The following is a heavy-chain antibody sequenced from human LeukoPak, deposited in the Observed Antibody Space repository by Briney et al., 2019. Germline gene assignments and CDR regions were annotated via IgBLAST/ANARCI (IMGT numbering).Heavy chain of an antibody. D-gene: IGHD3-10*01. CDR2: IYSGDST. CDR1: GFTVSSNY. CDR3: ARDRPYYYGSGSANWFDP. J-gene: IGHJ5*02. Sequence: GGSLRLSCAASGFTVSSNYMSWVRQAPGKGLEWVSLIYSGDSTFYADSVKGRFTISRDNSKNTLYLQMNSLRAEDTAVYYCARDRPYYYGSGSANWFDPWGQGTLVTVSS. V-gene: IGHV3-53*05.